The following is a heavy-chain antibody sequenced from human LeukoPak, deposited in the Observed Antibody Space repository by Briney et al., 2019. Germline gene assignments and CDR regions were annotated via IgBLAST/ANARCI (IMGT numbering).Heavy chain of an antibody. D-gene: IGHD4-17*01. J-gene: IGHJ4*02. V-gene: IGHV3-23*01. CDR1: GFTFSSYA. CDR2: ISSKVIGT. Sequence: GGSLRLSCAASGFTFSSYAMTWVRQAPGKGLEWVSTISSKVIGTYYADSVKGRFTISRDNSNNTLSLQMNSLRAEDTALYYCAKEVGEGYYDYCGQGTLVAVSS. CDR3: AKEVGEGYYDY.